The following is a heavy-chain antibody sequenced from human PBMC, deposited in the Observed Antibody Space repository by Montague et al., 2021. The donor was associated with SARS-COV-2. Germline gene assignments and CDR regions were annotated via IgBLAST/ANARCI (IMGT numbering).Heavy chain of an antibody. CDR2: IHYSGIT. D-gene: IGHD2-2*01. J-gene: IGHJ4*02. Sequence: SETLSLTCTVSGDSISSGYFYWGWIRQPPGKGLEWVGTIHYSGITYYNPSLKSRVTISVDTSRNQFSLKPSSVTAADTAIYYCARHLAISGPAAVSDYWGQGTLVTVSS. V-gene: IGHV4-39*01. CDR1: GDSISSGYFY. CDR3: ARHLAISGPAAVSDY.